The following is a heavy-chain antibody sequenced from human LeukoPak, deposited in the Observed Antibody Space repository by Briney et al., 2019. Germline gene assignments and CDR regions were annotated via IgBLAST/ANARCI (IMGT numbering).Heavy chain of an antibody. CDR2: INHSGST. Sequence: PSETLSLTCAVYSGSFSGYYWSWIRQPPGKGLEWIGEINHSGSTNYNPSLKSRVTISVDTSKNQFSLKLSSVTAADTAVYYCARARYDYVWGSYRYAIDYWGQGTLVTVSS. V-gene: IGHV4-34*01. J-gene: IGHJ4*02. CDR1: SGSFSGYY. CDR3: ARARYDYVWGSYRYAIDY. D-gene: IGHD3-16*02.